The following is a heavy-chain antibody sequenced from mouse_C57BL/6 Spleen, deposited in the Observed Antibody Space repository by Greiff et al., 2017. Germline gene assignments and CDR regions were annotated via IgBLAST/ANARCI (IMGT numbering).Heavy chain of an antibody. CDR1: GFNIKNTY. D-gene: IGHD1-1*01. Sequence: VQLQQSVAELVRPGASVKLSCTASGFNIKNTYMHWVKQRPAQGLEWIGRIDPANGNTKYAQKFQGKATITADTSSNTAYLQLSSLTSEDTSIYYCAKPYYYGSSYYFDYWGQGTTLTVSS. CDR2: IDPANGNT. V-gene: IGHV14-3*01. J-gene: IGHJ2*01. CDR3: AKPYYYGSSYYFDY.